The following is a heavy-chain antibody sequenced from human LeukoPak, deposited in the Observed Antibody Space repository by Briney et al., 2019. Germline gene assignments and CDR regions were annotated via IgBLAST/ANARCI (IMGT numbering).Heavy chain of an antibody. D-gene: IGHD3-3*01. CDR2: IDYSGST. Sequence: SETLSLTCTVSGGSISSYYWSWIRPPPGKGLEWTGFIDYSGSTNYNPSLKSRVTISVDTSKNRFSLKLSSVTAADTAVYYCARHNDFWSGYYDWGQGTLVTVSS. J-gene: IGHJ4*02. CDR1: GGSISSYY. V-gene: IGHV4-59*08. CDR3: ARHNDFWSGYYD.